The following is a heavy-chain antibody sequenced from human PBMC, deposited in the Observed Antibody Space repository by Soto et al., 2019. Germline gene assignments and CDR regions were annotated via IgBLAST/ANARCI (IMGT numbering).Heavy chain of an antibody. V-gene: IGHV3-30-3*01. Sequence: LRLSCAASGFTFSSYAMHWVRQAPGKGLEWVAVISYDGSNKYYADSVKGRFTISRDNSKNTLYLQMNSLRAEDTAVYYCAREFGDIVVVVAAAQALDYWGQGTLVTVSS. CDR2: ISYDGSNK. J-gene: IGHJ4*02. CDR3: AREFGDIVVVVAAAQALDY. CDR1: GFTFSSYA. D-gene: IGHD2-15*01.